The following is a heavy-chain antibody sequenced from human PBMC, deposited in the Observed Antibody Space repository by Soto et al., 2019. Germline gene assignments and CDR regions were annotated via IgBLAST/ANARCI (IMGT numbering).Heavy chain of an antibody. Sequence: ASVKVSCKASGYTFTSYGISWVRQAPGQGLEWMGWISAYNGNTNYAQKLQGRVTMTTDTSTSTAYMELRSLRSDDTAVYYCARDSGDILTGYLIDYWGQETLVTVSS. CDR1: GYTFTSYG. CDR3: ARDSGDILTGYLIDY. V-gene: IGHV1-18*01. D-gene: IGHD3-9*01. J-gene: IGHJ4*02. CDR2: ISAYNGNT.